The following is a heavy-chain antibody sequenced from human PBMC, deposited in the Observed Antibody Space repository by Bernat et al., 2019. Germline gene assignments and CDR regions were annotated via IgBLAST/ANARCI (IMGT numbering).Heavy chain of an antibody. CDR1: GFTFSSYA. V-gene: IGHV3-23*01. J-gene: IGHJ5*02. Sequence: EVQLLESGGGLVQPGGSLRLSCAASGFTFSSYAMSWVRQAPGKGLEWVSAIGGSGGRTYYADSVKGRFTISRDNSKNTLYLQMNSLRAEDTAVYYCAKDRREGHNWFDPWGQGTLVTVSS. CDR3: AKDRREGHNWFDP. CDR2: IGGSGGRT.